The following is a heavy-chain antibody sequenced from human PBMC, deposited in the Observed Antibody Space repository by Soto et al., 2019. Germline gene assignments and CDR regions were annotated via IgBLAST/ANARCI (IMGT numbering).Heavy chain of an antibody. D-gene: IGHD6-13*01. J-gene: IGHJ6*02. V-gene: IGHV4-34*01. CDR3: ARGLPSSSVRYYSYGMDV. CDR1: GGSFSGYY. CDR2: INHSGST. Sequence: QVQLQQWGAGLLKPSETLSLTCAVYGGSFSGYYWSWIRQPPGKGLEWIGEINHSGSTNYNPSLKSRVTISVDTSKNQFSLKLSSVTAADTAVYYCARGLPSSSVRYYSYGMDVWGQGTTVTVSS.